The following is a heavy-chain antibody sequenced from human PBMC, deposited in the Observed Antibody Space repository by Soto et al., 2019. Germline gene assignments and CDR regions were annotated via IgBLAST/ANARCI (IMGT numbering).Heavy chain of an antibody. CDR1: GFTFSSYA. CDR3: AKMPLYGDGSDYYHYYYMDV. Sequence: EVQLLESGGGLVQPGGSLRLSCAASGFTFSSYAMSWVRQAPGKGLEWVSAISGSGGSTYYADSVKGRFTISRDNSKNTLYLQMNSLRAEDTAVYYCAKMPLYGDGSDYYHYYYMDVWGKGTTVTVSS. J-gene: IGHJ6*03. CDR2: ISGSGGST. V-gene: IGHV3-23*01. D-gene: IGHD4-17*01.